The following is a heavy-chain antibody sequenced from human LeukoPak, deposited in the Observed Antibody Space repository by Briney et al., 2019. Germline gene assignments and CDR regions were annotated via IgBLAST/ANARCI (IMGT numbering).Heavy chain of an antibody. CDR1: GGSISSGDYY. Sequence: SQTLSLTCTVSGGSISSGDYYWSWIRQPPGKGLEWIGYIYYSGSTYYNPSLKSRVTISIDTSKNQFSLRLNSMTAADTAVYYCARAWGSRYYYYMDVWGKGTKVTVSS. J-gene: IGHJ6*03. V-gene: IGHV4-30-4*08. CDR3: ARAWGSRYYYYMDV. CDR2: IYYSGST. D-gene: IGHD7-27*01.